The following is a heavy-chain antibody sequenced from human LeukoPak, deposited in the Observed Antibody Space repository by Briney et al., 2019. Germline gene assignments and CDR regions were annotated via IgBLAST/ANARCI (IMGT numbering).Heavy chain of an antibody. CDR2: ISSSSSYI. Sequence: GGSLRLSCAASGFTFSSNAMSWVRQAPGKGLEWVSSISSSSSYIYYADSVKGRFTISRDNAKNSLYLQMNSLRAEDTAVYYCARDECSSTSCYTPYYFDYWGQGTLVTVSS. CDR3: ARDECSSTSCYTPYYFDY. CDR1: GFTFSSNA. V-gene: IGHV3-21*01. D-gene: IGHD2-2*02. J-gene: IGHJ4*02.